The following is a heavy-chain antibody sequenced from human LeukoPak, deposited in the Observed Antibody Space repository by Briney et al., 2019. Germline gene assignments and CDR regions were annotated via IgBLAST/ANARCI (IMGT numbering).Heavy chain of an antibody. D-gene: IGHD3-10*01. CDR1: GGTFSSYA. CDR3: ARGPLLWFGELSWFDP. J-gene: IGHJ5*02. Sequence: ASVKVSCKASGGTFSSYAISWVRQAPGQGLEWMGGIIPIFGTANYAQKFQGRVTITADESTSTAYMELSSLRSEDTAVYYCARGPLLWFGELSWFDPWGQGTLVTVSS. V-gene: IGHV1-69*13. CDR2: IIPIFGTA.